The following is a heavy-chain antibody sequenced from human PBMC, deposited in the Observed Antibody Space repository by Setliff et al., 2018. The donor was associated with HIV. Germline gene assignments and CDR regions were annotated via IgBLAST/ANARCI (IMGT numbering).Heavy chain of an antibody. CDR1: GFTFSSYS. CDR2: ISSSSSTI. D-gene: IGHD3-16*01. CDR3: ARDRGTPDKCFDP. J-gene: IGHJ5*02. V-gene: IGHV3-48*01. Sequence: PGGSLRLSCAASGFTFSSYSMNWVRQAPGKGLEWVSYISSSSSTIYYADSVKGRFTISRDNSKNTLFLQMNSLRPEDTAVYHCARDRGTPDKCFDPWGQGTLVTVSS.